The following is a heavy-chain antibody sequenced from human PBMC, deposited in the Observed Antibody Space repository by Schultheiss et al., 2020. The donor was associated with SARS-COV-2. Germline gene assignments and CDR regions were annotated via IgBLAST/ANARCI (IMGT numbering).Heavy chain of an antibody. CDR1: GFTFNNYA. J-gene: IGHJ4*02. CDR3: AKGTARGLAVAGN. V-gene: IGHV3-30*18. Sequence: GGSLRLSCAASGFTFNNYAMTWVRQAPGKGLEWVAGISYDGSNKYYGDSVKGRFTISRDNSKNILNLEMNSLRAEDTAVYYCAKGTARGLAVAGNWGQGTLVTVSS. CDR2: ISYDGSNK. D-gene: IGHD6-19*01.